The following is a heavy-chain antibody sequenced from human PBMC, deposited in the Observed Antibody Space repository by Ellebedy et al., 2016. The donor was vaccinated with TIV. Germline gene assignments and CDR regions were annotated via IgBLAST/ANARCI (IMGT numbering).Heavy chain of an antibody. CDR2: MFHSGSA. J-gene: IGHJ4*02. Sequence: SETLSLXXAVSGGSISSVGYSWGWIRQTPGKGLEWIGSMFHSGSAYYNPSLRSRVSMSVDTSKNQLSLKLRSVTAADTAIYYCARMTSRGFSTPAYWGQGTLVTVSS. D-gene: IGHD5-12*01. CDR1: GGSISSVGYS. CDR3: ARMTSRGFSTPAY. V-gene: IGHV4-38-2*01.